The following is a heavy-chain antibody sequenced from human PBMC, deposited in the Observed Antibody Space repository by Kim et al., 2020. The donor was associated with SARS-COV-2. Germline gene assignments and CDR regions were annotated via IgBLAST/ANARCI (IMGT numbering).Heavy chain of an antibody. J-gene: IGHJ4*02. CDR3: ATYSSTFDF. V-gene: IGHV4-39*02. CDR1: GGSISSSDYY. D-gene: IGHD6-13*01. Sequence: SETLSLTCSVSGGSISSSDYYWGWVRQPPGKGLEWIGSVYSGRAYYNPSLKSRLAISVDTSKNHFSLSLNSVTAADSAVYYCATYSSTFDFWGQGTLVTVSS. CDR2: VYSGRA.